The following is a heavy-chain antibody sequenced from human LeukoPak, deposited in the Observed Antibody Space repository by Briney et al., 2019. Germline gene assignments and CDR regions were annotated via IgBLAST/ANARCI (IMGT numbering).Heavy chain of an antibody. Sequence: GSLRLSCVASGYTFSSHGMHWVRQAPGKGLEWVAVLWYDGSTTYYADSVKGRFTISRDDSKNTLYLQMNSLRADDTAVYYCARDPQHSMDVWGQGTTVTVSS. CDR3: ARDPQHSMDV. J-gene: IGHJ6*02. CDR2: LWYDGSTT. V-gene: IGHV3-33*01. CDR1: GYTFSSHG. D-gene: IGHD5-18*01.